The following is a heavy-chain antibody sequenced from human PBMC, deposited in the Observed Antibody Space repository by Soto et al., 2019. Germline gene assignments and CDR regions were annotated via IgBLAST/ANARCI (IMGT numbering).Heavy chain of an antibody. CDR2: IYYSGST. Sequence: SETLSLTCTVSGGSISSYYWSWIRQPPGKGLEWIGYIYYSGSTNYNPSLKSRVTISVDTSKNQFSLKLSSVTAADTAVYYCARVGYYGSGSYYNLGWFDPWGQGTLVTVSS. J-gene: IGHJ5*02. V-gene: IGHV4-59*01. D-gene: IGHD3-10*01. CDR3: ARVGYYGSGSYYNLGWFDP. CDR1: GGSISSYY.